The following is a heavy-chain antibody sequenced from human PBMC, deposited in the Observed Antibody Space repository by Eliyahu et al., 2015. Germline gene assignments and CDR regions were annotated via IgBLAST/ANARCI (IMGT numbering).Heavy chain of an antibody. J-gene: IGHJ6*04. CDR2: IYYSGST. CDR3: ARPLGRYSSSPPGV. D-gene: IGHD6-6*01. V-gene: IGHV4-39*01. CDR1: GGXISSXSYY. Sequence: QLQLQESGPGLVKPSETLSLTCTVXGGXISSXSYYWGWIRQPPGKGLEWIGSIYYSGSTYYNPSLKSRVTISVDTSKNQFSLKVSSVTAADTAVYYCARPLGRYSSSPPGVWGKGTTVTVSS.